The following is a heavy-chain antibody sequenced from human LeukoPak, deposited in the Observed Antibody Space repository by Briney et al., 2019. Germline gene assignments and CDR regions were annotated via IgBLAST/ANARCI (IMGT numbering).Heavy chain of an antibody. J-gene: IGHJ4*02. Sequence: PGGSLRLSCAASGFTFSSYSMNWVRQAPGKGLEWVSSISSSSSYIYYADSVKGRFTISRDNAKNSLYLQMNSLRAEDTAVYYCARVYIVVVPAATHFEDYWGQGTLVTVSS. D-gene: IGHD2-2*01. V-gene: IGHV3-21*01. CDR3: ARVYIVVVPAATHFEDY. CDR1: GFTFSSYS. CDR2: ISSSSSYI.